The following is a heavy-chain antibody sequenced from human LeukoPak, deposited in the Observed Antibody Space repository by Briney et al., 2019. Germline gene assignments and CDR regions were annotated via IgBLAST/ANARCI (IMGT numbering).Heavy chain of an antibody. Sequence: SETLSLTCAVYGGSFSGYYWSWIRHPPGKGLEWIGEINHSGSTNYNPSLKSRVTISVDTSKNQFSLKLSSVTAADTAVYYCARAPLVVPAAPQGGGPYSWSDPWGQGTLVTVSS. D-gene: IGHD2-2*01. CDR3: ARAPLVVPAAPQGGGPYSWSDP. V-gene: IGHV4-34*01. CDR1: GGSFSGYY. CDR2: INHSGST. J-gene: IGHJ5*02.